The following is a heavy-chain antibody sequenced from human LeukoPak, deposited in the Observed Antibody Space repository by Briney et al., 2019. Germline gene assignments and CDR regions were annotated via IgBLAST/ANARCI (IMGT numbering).Heavy chain of an antibody. CDR3: AKSFVVVPAAMDPYYYYGMDV. CDR1: GFTFSSYA. V-gene: IGHV3-23*01. CDR2: ISGSGGST. D-gene: IGHD2-2*01. Sequence: GGSLRLSCAASGFTFSSYAISWVRQAPGKGLEWVSAISGSGGSTYYADSVKGRFTISRDNSKNTLYLQMNSLRAEDTAVYYCAKSFVVVPAAMDPYYYYGMDVWGQGTTVTVSS. J-gene: IGHJ6*02.